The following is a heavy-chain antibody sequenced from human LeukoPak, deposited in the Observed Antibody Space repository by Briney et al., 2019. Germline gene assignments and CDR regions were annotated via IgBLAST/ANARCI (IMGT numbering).Heavy chain of an antibody. V-gene: IGHV1-69*05. D-gene: IGHD5-18*01. CDR2: IIPIFGTA. CDR1: GGTVSSNT. Sequence: SVRVSRKASGGTVSSNTISWVRQAPGQGLEWMGRIIPIFGTANYAQKFQGRVTITTDESTSTAYMELSSLRSEDTAVYYCARDSGYSYGFNWFDPWGQGTLVTNSS. CDR3: ARDSGYSYGFNWFDP. J-gene: IGHJ5*02.